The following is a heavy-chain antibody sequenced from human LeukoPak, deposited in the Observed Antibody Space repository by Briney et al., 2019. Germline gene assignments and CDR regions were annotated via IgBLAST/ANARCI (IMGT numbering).Heavy chain of an antibody. CDR1: GFTFSSYG. CDR2: IRYDGSNK. CDR3: AKESIFGVAPDY. D-gene: IGHD3-3*01. J-gene: IGHJ4*02. V-gene: IGHV3-30*02. Sequence: GGSLRLSCAASGFTFSSYGMHWVRQAPGKGLEWVAFIRYDGSNKYYADSVKGRFTISRDNSKNTPYLQMNSLRAEDTAVYYCAKESIFGVAPDYWGQGTLVTVSS.